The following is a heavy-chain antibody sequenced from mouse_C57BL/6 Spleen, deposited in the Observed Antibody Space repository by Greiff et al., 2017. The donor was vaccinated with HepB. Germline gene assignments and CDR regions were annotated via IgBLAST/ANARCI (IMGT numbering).Heavy chain of an antibody. CDR3: TRYDYDVDYYAMDY. V-gene: IGHV1-55*01. CDR2: IYPGSGST. CDR1: GYTFTSYW. Sequence: QVQLQQSGAELVKPGASVKMSCKASGYTFTSYWITWVKQRPGQGLEWIGDIYPGSGSTNYKEKFKSKVTLTVDTSSSTAYMQLSSLTSEDSAAYYCTRYDYDVDYYAMDYWGQGTSVTVSS. D-gene: IGHD2-4*01. J-gene: IGHJ4*01.